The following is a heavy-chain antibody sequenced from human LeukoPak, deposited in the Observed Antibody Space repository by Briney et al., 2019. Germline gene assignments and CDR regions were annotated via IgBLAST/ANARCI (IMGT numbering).Heavy chain of an antibody. Sequence: KXSCKASGYTFTSYYMHRVRQAPGQGLEWMGIINPSGGSTSYARKFQGRVTMTRDTSTSIVNMELSSLRSEDTAVYYCARASSSWNAFDHWGQGTLVTVSS. CDR2: INPSGGST. D-gene: IGHD6-13*01. J-gene: IGHJ4*02. CDR3: ARASSSWNAFDH. V-gene: IGHV1-46*01. CDR1: GYTFTSYY.